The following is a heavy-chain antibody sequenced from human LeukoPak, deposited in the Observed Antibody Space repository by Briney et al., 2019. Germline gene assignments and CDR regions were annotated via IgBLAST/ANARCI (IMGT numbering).Heavy chain of an antibody. CDR2: INHSGST. V-gene: IGHV4-34*01. J-gene: IGHJ4*02. CDR1: GWSFSGYY. D-gene: IGHD6-6*01. Sequence: SDTLSLTCAVYGWSFSGYYWSWIRQPTGKGLEWMGEINHSGSTNYNPHLTRRVTITIGTSYKHSSLMLRSITAADNAVYYCGGGARYSSSSGVPAFFDYWGQETLVSVS. CDR3: GGGARYSSSSGVPAFFDY.